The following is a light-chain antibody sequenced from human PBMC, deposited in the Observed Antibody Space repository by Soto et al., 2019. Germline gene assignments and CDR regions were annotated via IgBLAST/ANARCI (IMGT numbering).Light chain of an antibody. Sequence: DIQMTQSPSSLSASVGDIFTITCQASQDITKYLNWYKQKQGKDPRILLYDASSLETGVPSRFSGSGSGTDFTFTISSLQPEDIATYYCQHYDHLPIPFGQGTRLEIK. CDR3: QHYDHLPIP. J-gene: IGKJ5*01. CDR2: DAS. V-gene: IGKV1-33*01. CDR1: QDITKY.